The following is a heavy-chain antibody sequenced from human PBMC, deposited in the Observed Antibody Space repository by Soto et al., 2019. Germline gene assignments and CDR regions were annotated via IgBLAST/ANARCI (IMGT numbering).Heavy chain of an antibody. CDR3: AKAGVRFLEWLFPLVY. J-gene: IGHJ4*02. CDR1: GFTFSSYA. D-gene: IGHD3-3*01. CDR2: ISGSGGST. Sequence: EVQLLESGGGLVQPGGSLRLSCAASGFTFSSYAMSWVRQAPGKGLEWVSAISGSGGSTYYADSVKGRFTISRDNSKNTLYLQMNSLRAEDTAVYYCAKAGVRFLEWLFPLVYWGQGTLVTVSS. V-gene: IGHV3-23*01.